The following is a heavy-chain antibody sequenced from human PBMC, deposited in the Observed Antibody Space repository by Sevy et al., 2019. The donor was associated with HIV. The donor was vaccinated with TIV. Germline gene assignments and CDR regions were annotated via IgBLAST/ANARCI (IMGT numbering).Heavy chain of an antibody. CDR1: GFTFNTHA. Sequence: LSLTCAASGFTFNTHAMNWVRQAPGKGLEWVSVISGIGSSTYYADSVKGRFTISRDNSKNTLYLQMNSLRADDTAVYYCAKALNPALESMIEGIFRSLKGFDVWGQGTMVTVSS. CDR2: ISGIGSST. J-gene: IGHJ3*01. V-gene: IGHV3-23*01. D-gene: IGHD3-22*01. CDR3: AKALNPALESMIEGIFRSLKGFDV.